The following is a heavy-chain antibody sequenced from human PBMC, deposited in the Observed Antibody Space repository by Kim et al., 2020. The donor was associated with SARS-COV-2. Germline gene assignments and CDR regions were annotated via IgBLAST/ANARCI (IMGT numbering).Heavy chain of an antibody. Sequence: GGSLRLSCAASGFTFSSYGMHWVRQAPGKGLEWVAVISYDGSNKYYADSVKGRFTISRDNFKNTLYLQMNSLRAEDTAVYYCAKDGIVLMVYAIWLDYWGQGTLVTVSS. D-gene: IGHD2-8*01. CDR1: GFTFSSYG. J-gene: IGHJ4*02. CDR2: ISYDGSNK. CDR3: AKDGIVLMVYAIWLDY. V-gene: IGHV3-30*18.